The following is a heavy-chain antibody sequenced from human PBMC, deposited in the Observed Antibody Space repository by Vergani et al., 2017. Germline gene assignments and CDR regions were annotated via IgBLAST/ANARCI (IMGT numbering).Heavy chain of an antibody. J-gene: IGHJ6*02. D-gene: IGHD5-12*01. CDR1: GFTFSSYS. V-gene: IGHV3-21*01. Sequence: EVQLVESGGGLVKPGGSLRLSCAASGFTFSSYSMNWVRQAPGKGLEWVSSISSSSSYIYYADSVKGRFTISRDNAKNSLYLQMNSLRAEDTAVYYCARDAPSGFAGYYYYYGRDVWGQGP. CDR2: ISSSSSYI. CDR3: ARDAPSGFAGYYYYYGRDV.